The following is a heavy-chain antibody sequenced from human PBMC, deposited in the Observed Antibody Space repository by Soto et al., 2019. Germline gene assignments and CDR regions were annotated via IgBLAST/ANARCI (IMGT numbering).Heavy chain of an antibody. Sequence: QMQLQESGSGLVKPSQTLSLTCAVSGGSISSGGYSWSWIRQPPGKGLEWIGYIYHSGSTYYNPSXXXRXXISVNMSKNQTSLKLTSETATDKDVYDRASMSSTVFPVFHNWGQEQMVTVS. J-gene: IGHJ3*02. D-gene: IGHD4-17*01. CDR3: ASMSSTVFPVFHN. CDR1: GGSISSGGYS. V-gene: IGHV4-30-2*01. CDR2: IYHSGST.